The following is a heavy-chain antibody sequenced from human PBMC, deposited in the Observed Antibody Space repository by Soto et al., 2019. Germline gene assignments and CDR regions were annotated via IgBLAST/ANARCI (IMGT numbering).Heavy chain of an antibody. D-gene: IGHD3-22*01. CDR2: IYFRGNT. CDR3: AREGGSYDSGGYLIRGAFDI. CDR1: GGSISSYY. V-gene: IGHV4-59*12. Sequence: KPSETLSLTCTVSGGSISSYYWSWIRQPPGKGLEWIGNIYFRGNTYYSPSLESRLTISVDTSKNQFSLKLTSVTAADTAVYYCAREGGSYDSGGYLIRGAFDIWGQGTMVTVSS. J-gene: IGHJ3*02.